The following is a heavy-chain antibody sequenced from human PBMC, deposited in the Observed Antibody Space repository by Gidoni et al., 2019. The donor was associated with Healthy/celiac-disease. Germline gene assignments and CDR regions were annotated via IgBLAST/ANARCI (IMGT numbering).Heavy chain of an antibody. CDR1: GYTFTGYY. Sequence: QVQLVQSGAEVKKPGASVKVSCKASGYTFTGYYMHWVRQAPGQGLEWMGWINPNSGGTNYAQKFQGWVTMTRDTSISTAYMELSRLRSDDTAVYYCARGGLHYSGSPPGGMDVWGQGTTVTVSS. CDR2: INPNSGGT. V-gene: IGHV1-2*04. CDR3: ARGGLHYSGSPPGGMDV. D-gene: IGHD1-26*01. J-gene: IGHJ6*02.